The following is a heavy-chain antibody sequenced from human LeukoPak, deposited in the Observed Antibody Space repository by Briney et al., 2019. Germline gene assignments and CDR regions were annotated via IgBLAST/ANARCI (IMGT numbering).Heavy chain of an antibody. Sequence: PSETLSLTCSVSGASINSHYWSWIRQSPGKGLEWIGYVFSGGSTNYNPSLRSRVTMSLDTSRDQFSLGLSSVTAADTAIYYCASRPADTTWYGVFDYWSQGTLVTVSS. J-gene: IGHJ4*02. CDR3: ASRPADTTWYGVFDY. V-gene: IGHV4-59*11. CDR1: GASINSHY. CDR2: VFSGGST. D-gene: IGHD3-10*01.